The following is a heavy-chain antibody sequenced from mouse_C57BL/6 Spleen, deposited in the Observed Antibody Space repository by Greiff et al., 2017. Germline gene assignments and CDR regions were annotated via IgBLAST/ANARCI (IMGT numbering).Heavy chain of an antibody. CDR2: INPNNGGT. J-gene: IGHJ4*01. V-gene: IGHV1-18*01. CDR3: ARDGSSYGYAMDY. D-gene: IGHD1-1*01. Sequence: VQLKESGPELVKPGASVKIPCKASGYTFTDYNMDWVKQSHGKSLEWIGDINPNNGGTIYNQKFKGKATLTVDKSSSTAYMELRSLTSEDTAVYYCARDGSSYGYAMDYWGQGTSVTVSS. CDR1: GYTFTDYN.